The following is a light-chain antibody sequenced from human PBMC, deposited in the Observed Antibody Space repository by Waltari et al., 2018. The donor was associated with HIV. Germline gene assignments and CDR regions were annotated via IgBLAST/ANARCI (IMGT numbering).Light chain of an antibody. CDR3: QHSYSNPWT. J-gene: IGKJ1*01. CDR2: AAS. V-gene: IGKV1-39*01. Sequence: EIQMTQSPSSLSESVGDTVTIICRASQSISSYLNWYQQKPGKAPMRLIYAASSLQSGVPSRFSGSGSGTDFILTISSLQPEDFATYFCQHSYSNPWTFGQGAKVEIK. CDR1: QSISSY.